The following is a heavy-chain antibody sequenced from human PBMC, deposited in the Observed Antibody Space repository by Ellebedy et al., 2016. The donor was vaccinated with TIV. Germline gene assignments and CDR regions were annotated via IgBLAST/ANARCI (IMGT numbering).Heavy chain of an antibody. CDR2: MNPNSGNT. Sequence: AASVKVSCKASGYTFTSYDINWVRQATGQGLEWMGWMNPNSGNTGYAQKFQGRVTMTRDTSISTAYMELCRLRSDDTAVYYCARDDRSKIAAAGTDDYWGQGTLVTVSS. D-gene: IGHD6-13*01. V-gene: IGHV1-8*02. CDR3: ARDDRSKIAAAGTDDY. CDR1: GYTFTSYD. J-gene: IGHJ4*02.